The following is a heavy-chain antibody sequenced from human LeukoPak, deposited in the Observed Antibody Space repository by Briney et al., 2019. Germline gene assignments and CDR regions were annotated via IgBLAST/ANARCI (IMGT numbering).Heavy chain of an antibody. V-gene: IGHV3-23*01. Sequence: GGSLRLSCAASGFTFSSYAMSWVRQAPGKGLEWVSAISGSGGSTCYADSVKGRFTISRDNSKNTLYLQMNSLRAEDTAVYYCARDLTRYYYDSSGSFGYWGQGTLVTVSS. CDR3: ARDLTRYYYDSSGSFGY. J-gene: IGHJ4*02. CDR1: GFTFSSYA. CDR2: ISGSGGST. D-gene: IGHD3-22*01.